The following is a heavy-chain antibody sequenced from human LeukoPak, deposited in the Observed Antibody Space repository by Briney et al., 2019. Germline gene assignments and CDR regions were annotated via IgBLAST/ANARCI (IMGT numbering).Heavy chain of an antibody. D-gene: IGHD3-22*01. CDR3: ARGAYYYDSSGYSTSGAFDI. Sequence: GRSLRLSCAASGFTVSSNYMSWVRQAPGKGLEWVSVIYSGGSTYYADSVKGRFTISRDNSKNTLYLQMNSLRAEDTAVYYCARGAYYYDSSGYSTSGAFDIWGQGTMVTVSS. V-gene: IGHV3-66*01. CDR2: IYSGGST. J-gene: IGHJ3*02. CDR1: GFTVSSNY.